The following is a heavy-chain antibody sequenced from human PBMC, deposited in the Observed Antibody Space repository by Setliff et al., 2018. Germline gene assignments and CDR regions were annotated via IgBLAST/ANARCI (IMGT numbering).Heavy chain of an antibody. D-gene: IGHD3-3*01. V-gene: IGHV4-59*11. CDR2: IYYSGNT. CDR3: ARGKTFFGAFIRAFDI. CDR1: GGSIDSHY. J-gene: IGHJ3*02. Sequence: SVTLSLTCSVSGGSIDSHYWSWIRQPPGKGLEWIGSIYYSGNTNYNPSLKSRVTISIDTSKNQFSLKLSSVTAADTAVYHCARGKTFFGAFIRAFDIWGQGRMVTVSS.